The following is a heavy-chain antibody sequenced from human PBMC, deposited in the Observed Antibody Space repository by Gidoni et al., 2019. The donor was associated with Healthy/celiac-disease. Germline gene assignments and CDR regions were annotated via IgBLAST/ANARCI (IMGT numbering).Heavy chain of an antibody. J-gene: IGHJ6*02. CDR1: GYTFTSYG. CDR3: ASRLITMVRGVYPYSRSFGMDV. V-gene: IGHV1-18*01. D-gene: IGHD3-10*01. Sequence: QVQLVQSGAEVQKPGASVKVSCKASGYTFTSYGISWLRQAPGQGLEWTGWISAYNGNTNYAQKIKGRVTMTTDISTSTDYLELRFLRSDGTAVYYCASRLITMVRGVYPYSRSFGMDVWGQGTTVTVSS. CDR2: ISAYNGNT.